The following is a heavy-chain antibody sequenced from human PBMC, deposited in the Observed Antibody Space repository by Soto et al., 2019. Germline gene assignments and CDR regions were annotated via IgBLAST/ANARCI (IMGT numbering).Heavy chain of an antibody. J-gene: IGHJ1*01. D-gene: IGHD6-6*01. CDR1: GGTFSSYA. CDR2: IIPIFGTA. V-gene: IGHV1-69*01. Sequence: QVQLVQSGAEVKKPGSSVKVSCKASGGTFSSYAITWVRQAPGQGLEWMGWIIPIFGTANYAQKFQGRVTITADESTSTAYMELSSLRSEGTAVYYCARFTEQLEYFQHWGQGTLVTVSS. CDR3: ARFTEQLEYFQH.